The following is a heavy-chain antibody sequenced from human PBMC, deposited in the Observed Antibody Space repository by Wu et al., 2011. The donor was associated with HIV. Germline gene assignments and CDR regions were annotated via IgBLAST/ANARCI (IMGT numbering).Heavy chain of an antibody. J-gene: IGHJ4*02. CDR3: VTALGATVQDY. V-gene: IGHV1-2*02. CDR2: INPNGGAT. CDR1: GGTFSSYA. D-gene: IGHD1-26*01. Sequence: QVQLVQSGAEVKKPGSSVKVSCKASGGTFSSYAISWVRQAPGQGLEWMGWINPNGGATNYAQMYQGRVTMTRDMSITTAYMELRRLRSDDTAIYYCVTALGATVQDYWGQGTLVIVSS.